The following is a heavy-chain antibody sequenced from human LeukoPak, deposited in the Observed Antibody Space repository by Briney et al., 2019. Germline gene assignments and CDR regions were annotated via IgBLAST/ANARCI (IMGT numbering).Heavy chain of an antibody. J-gene: IGHJ4*02. V-gene: IGHV3-53*01. CDR2: IYSGGST. CDR3: AREKTGGFGIVGATTYFDY. Sequence: GGSLRLSCAASGFTFSSNYMSWVRQAPGKGLEWVSVIYSGGSTYYADSVKGRFTISRDNSKNTLYLQMNSLRAEDTAVYYCAREKTGGFGIVGATTYFDYWGQGTLVTVSS. CDR1: GFTFSSNY. D-gene: IGHD1-26*01.